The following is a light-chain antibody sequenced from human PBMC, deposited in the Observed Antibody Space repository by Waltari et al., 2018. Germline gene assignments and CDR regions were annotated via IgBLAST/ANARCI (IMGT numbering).Light chain of an antibody. J-gene: IGLJ3*02. CDR3: SSYSDSSTLVV. CDR2: DVS. Sequence: QSALTQPASVSGSPGQSITMSCTGTSSDIGTYNYVSWYQQHPGNAPKLMIYDVSNRPSGVSNRFSGSKSGITASLTISGLRAEDEADYYCSSYSDSSTLVVFGGGTKLTVL. CDR1: SSDIGTYNY. V-gene: IGLV2-14*03.